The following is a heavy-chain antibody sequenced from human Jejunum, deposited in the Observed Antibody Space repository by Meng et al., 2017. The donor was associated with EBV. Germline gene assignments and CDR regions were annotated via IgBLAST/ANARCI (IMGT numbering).Heavy chain of an antibody. J-gene: IGHJ4*02. CDR3: ARGDGYNLY. D-gene: IGHD5-24*01. V-gene: IGHV1-8*01. Sequence: VQVVQSGAEVKKPVPSVQVSCKASGYTFTTHHINWVRHAPVQGLEYMGWMSPDNGDTSAAQNFQGRLTMTRDTSISTAYMELSSLTSDDTAVYYCARGDGYNLYWGQGTLVTVSS. CDR2: MSPDNGDT. CDR1: GYTFTTHH.